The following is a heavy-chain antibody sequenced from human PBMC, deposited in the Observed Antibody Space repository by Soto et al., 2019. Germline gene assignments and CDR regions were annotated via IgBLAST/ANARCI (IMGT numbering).Heavy chain of an antibody. J-gene: IGHJ5*02. CDR3: ARSSGGNFGIIIEGTNWFAP. CDR2: INPHGGST. V-gene: IGHV1-46*01. Sequence: ASVEVSCKAPRDTFTSYYINWVLQAPGQGLEWMGVINPHGGSTAYAQKFKGRVTLTRDTSASTVYMEVSSLTSEDTAMYYCARSSGGNFGIIIEGTNWFAPWGQGTLVTVSS. CDR1: RDTFTSYY. D-gene: IGHD1-26*01.